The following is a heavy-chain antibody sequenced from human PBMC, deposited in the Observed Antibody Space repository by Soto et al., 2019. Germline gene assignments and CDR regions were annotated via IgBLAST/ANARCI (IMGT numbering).Heavy chain of an antibody. CDR2: LSGSGERT. Sequence: EVQLLESGGGSVQPGGSLRVSCAASGFTFSTYAMSWVRQAPGKGLEWVSSLSGSGERTYYADSVKGRFTISRDNSKNTLYLQMNSLRVEDTDIYYCARGGDWMNWLDPWGQGTLVTVSS. V-gene: IGHV3-23*01. CDR3: ARGGDWMNWLDP. D-gene: IGHD1-1*01. CDR1: GFTFSTYA. J-gene: IGHJ5*02.